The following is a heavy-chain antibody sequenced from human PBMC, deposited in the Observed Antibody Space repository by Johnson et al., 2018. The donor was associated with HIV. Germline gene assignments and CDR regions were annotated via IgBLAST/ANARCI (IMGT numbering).Heavy chain of an antibody. V-gene: IGHV3-9*01. CDR3: ARDSGKWSGVRFAFDI. Sequence: VQLVESGGGVVQAGRSLRLSCAASGFTFDDYAMHWVRQAPGKGLEWVSGISWNSGSIGYADSVKGRFTISRDNSKNTLYLQMSSLRAEDTAIYYCARDSGKWSGVRFAFDIWGQGTMVTVSS. CDR1: GFTFDDYA. D-gene: IGHD3-10*01. CDR2: ISWNSGSI. J-gene: IGHJ3*02.